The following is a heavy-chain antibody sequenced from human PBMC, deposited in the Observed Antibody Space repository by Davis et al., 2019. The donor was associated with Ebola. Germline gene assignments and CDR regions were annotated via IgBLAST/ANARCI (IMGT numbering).Heavy chain of an antibody. Sequence: GSLRLSCAASELTFSSSAMSWVRQAPGKGLEWIGEINHSGSTNYSPSFGGRVTISVDSSKNQFSLKIHSVTAADTAVYYCARTTKTNVEDSGLGYNFFDSWGQGTLVSVSS. J-gene: IGHJ5*01. CDR3: ARTTKTNVEDSGLGYNFFDS. V-gene: IGHV4-34*08. CDR1: ELTFSSSA. CDR2: INHSGST. D-gene: IGHD1-1*01.